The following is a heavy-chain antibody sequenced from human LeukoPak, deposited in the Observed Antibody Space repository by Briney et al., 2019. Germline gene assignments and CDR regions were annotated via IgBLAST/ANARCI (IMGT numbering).Heavy chain of an antibody. V-gene: IGHV3-72*01. CDR1: GFPFSDHY. D-gene: IGHD3-9*01. CDR3: AGTYYDILTGIRDFDY. J-gene: IGHJ4*02. Sequence: GGSLRLSCAGSGFPFSDHYMDWVRQAPGKGLEWVGRSRNKARSYTTDYAASVKGRFTISRDGSKNSVFLQMNSLKTEDTAVYYCAGTYYDILTGIRDFDYWGQGTLVTVSS. CDR2: SRNKARSYTT.